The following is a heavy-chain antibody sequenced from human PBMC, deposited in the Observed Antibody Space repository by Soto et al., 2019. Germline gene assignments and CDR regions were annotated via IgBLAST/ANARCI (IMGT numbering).Heavy chain of an antibody. D-gene: IGHD6-6*01. CDR1: GYTFTGYY. CDR2: IIPIFGAT. CDR3: AIEYSSSPPYYPIGY. J-gene: IGHJ4*02. Sequence: GASVKVSCKASGYTFTGYYMHWVRHAPGQGLEWMGGIIPIFGATNYAQKFQGRVTITADESTSTAYMELSSLRSEDTAVYYCAIEYSSSPPYYPIGYWGQGTRVTVSS. V-gene: IGHV1-69*13.